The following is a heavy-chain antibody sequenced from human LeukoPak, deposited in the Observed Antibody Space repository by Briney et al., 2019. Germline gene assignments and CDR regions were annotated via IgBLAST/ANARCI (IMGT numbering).Heavy chain of an antibody. J-gene: IGHJ4*02. Sequence: SETLSLTCSVSGGSITNYYWSWIRQSPGKGLEWIGFIYNTGRTNYNPSLQSRVTMSIDTSKNQFSLKLSSVTAADTAVYYCASLSRVAGTFSEFLFWGQGTLVTVSS. CDR3: ASLSRVAGTFSEFLF. D-gene: IGHD2-15*01. CDR2: IYNTGRT. CDR1: GGSITNYY. V-gene: IGHV4-59*01.